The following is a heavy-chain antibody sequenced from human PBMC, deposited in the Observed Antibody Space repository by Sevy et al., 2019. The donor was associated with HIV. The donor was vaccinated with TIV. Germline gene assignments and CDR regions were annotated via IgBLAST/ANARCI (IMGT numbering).Heavy chain of an antibody. CDR2: VSWSSDKI. CDR3: VKDSMAMITVGGAFDI. J-gene: IGHJ3*02. V-gene: IGHV3-9*01. Sequence: GGSLRLSCAASGFRFDDYAMHWVRLAPGKGLEWVSGVSWSSDKIYYADSVKGRFTISRDNAQTSLVLQMNSLTTEDTALYYCVKDSMAMITVGGAFDIWGRGTTVTVSS. D-gene: IGHD1-26*01. CDR1: GFRFDDYA.